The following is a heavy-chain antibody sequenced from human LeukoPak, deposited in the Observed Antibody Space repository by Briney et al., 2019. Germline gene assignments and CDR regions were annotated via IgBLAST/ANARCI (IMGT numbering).Heavy chain of an antibody. Sequence: PSETLSLTCTVSGGSISSYYWSWIRQPPGKGLEWIGYIYYSGSTNYNPSLKSRVTMSVDTSKNQFSLKLSSVTAADTAVYYCARERYGDFWSGYYFYFQHWGQGTLVTVSS. CDR1: GGSISSYY. CDR3: ARERYGDFWSGYYFYFQH. CDR2: IYYSGST. V-gene: IGHV4-59*12. J-gene: IGHJ1*01. D-gene: IGHD3-3*01.